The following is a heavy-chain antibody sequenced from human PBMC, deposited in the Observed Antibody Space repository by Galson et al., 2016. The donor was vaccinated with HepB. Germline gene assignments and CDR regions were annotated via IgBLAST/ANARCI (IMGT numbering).Heavy chain of an antibody. D-gene: IGHD1-26*01. J-gene: IGHJ2*01. CDR2: IHRSGST. CDR3: SRANVRKNILGANFDL. Sequence: ETLSLTCTVSGGSISSSFYYWAWIRQPPGKGLEWIGEIHRSGSTNYNKSLKSRVTISEDRSNNQFSLELRSVTAADTAVYYCSRANVRKNILGANFDLWGRGTLVTVSS. CDR1: GGSISSSFYY. V-gene: IGHV4-39*07.